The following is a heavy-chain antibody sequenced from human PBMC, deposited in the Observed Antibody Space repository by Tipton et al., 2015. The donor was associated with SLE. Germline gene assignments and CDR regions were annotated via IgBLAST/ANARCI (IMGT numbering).Heavy chain of an antibody. J-gene: IGHJ4*02. CDR3: ARSKGVFDY. CDR2: ININTGNP. Sequence: QLVQSGSELKKPGASVRISCKTSGYTFTSSSMNWVRQAPGQGLEWMGWININTGNPTYAQGFTGRFAFSLDTSVSTAYLQISSLKAEDTAVYYRARSKGVFDYWGQGTLVTVSS. V-gene: IGHV7-4-1*02. D-gene: IGHD4-11*01. CDR1: GYTFTSSS.